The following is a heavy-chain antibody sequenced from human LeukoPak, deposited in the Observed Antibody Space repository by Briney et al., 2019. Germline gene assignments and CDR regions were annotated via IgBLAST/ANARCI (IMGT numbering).Heavy chain of an antibody. Sequence: ASVKVSCKASGYTFTSYYMHWVRRAPGQGLEWMGIINPSGGSTGYSQKFQGRVTMTRDTSTSTVYMEVSSLRSEDTAVYYCARLLSGSGSYYYYYGMDVWGQGTTVTVSS. D-gene: IGHD3-10*01. J-gene: IGHJ6*02. CDR3: ARLLSGSGSYYYYYGMDV. CDR1: GYTFTSYY. CDR2: INPSGGST. V-gene: IGHV1-46*01.